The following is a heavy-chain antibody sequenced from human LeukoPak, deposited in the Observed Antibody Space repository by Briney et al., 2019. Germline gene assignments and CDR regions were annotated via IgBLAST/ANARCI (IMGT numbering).Heavy chain of an antibody. D-gene: IGHD2-21*01. J-gene: IGHJ4*02. CDR2: ISSSSSYI. CDR3: ARALPHFVSRYFDY. V-gene: IGHV3-21*01. CDR1: GFTFSSYS. Sequence: GGSLRLSCAAFGFTFSSYSMNWVRQAPGKGLEWVSSISSSSSYIYYADSVKGRFTISRDNAKNSLYLQMNSLRAEDTAVYYCARALPHFVSRYFDYWGQGTLVTVSS.